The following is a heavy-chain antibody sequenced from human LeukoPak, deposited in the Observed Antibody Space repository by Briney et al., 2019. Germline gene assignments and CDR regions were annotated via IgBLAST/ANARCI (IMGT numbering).Heavy chain of an antibody. V-gene: IGHV3-30-3*01. D-gene: IGHD3-22*01. J-gene: IGHJ4*02. CDR1: GFTFSRFA. CDR2: VSYDGTIN. CDR3: ARDANDGSSYFLYYFDY. Sequence: GRSLRLSCAASGFTFSRFAVHWVRQAPGKGLEWVTVVSYDGTINYYAASVRGRFTVSRDNSKNTVYLQMSSLRAEDTAVYYCARDANDGSSYFLYYFDYWGQGALVTVSS.